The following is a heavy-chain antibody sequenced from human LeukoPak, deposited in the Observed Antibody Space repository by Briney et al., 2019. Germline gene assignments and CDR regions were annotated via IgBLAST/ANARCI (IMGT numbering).Heavy chain of an antibody. D-gene: IGHD3-10*01. CDR3: AKVQRRRLWFGELLDY. CDR1: GFTFSSYG. J-gene: IGHJ4*02. V-gene: IGHV3-30*18. CDR2: ISYDGSNK. Sequence: GGSLRLSCAASGFTFSSYGMHWVRQAPGKGLEWVAVISYDGSNKYYADSVKGRFTISRDNSKNTLYLQMNSLRAEDTAVYYCAKVQRRRLWFGELLDYWGQGTLVTVSS.